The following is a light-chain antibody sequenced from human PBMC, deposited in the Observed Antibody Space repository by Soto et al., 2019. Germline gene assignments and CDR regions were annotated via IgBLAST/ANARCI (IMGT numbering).Light chain of an antibody. CDR1: QSISSW. Sequence: DIQMTQSPSTLAAYVGDRDTVTCRASQSISSWLAWYQQKPGKAPKLLIYKASSLESGVPSRFSGSGSGTEFTPTISRLQPDDFATYYCQQYNSYLAWTFGQGTKVDIK. V-gene: IGKV1-5*03. CDR3: QQYNSYLAWT. CDR2: KAS. J-gene: IGKJ1*01.